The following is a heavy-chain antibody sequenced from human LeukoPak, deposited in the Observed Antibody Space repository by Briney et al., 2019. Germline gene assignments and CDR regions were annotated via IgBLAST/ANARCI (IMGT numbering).Heavy chain of an antibody. Sequence: PSETLSLTCTVSGGSISSYYWSWIRQPPGQGMEWIGYIFYSGSTNYNPSLKSRVTISVDTSKNQFSLKLSSVTAADTALYYCARDVNGGNSDAGFDHWGQGTLVTVSS. D-gene: IGHD4-23*01. CDR2: IFYSGST. V-gene: IGHV4-59*01. J-gene: IGHJ4*02. CDR1: GGSISSYY. CDR3: ARDVNGGNSDAGFDH.